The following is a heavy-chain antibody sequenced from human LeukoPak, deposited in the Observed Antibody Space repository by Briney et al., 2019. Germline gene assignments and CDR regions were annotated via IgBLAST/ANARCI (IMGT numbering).Heavy chain of an antibody. CDR3: ARRVPADYYDSSGYYYVFDY. V-gene: IGHV4-38-2*02. CDR2: IFHSGST. D-gene: IGHD3-22*01. J-gene: IGHJ4*02. Sequence: SETLTLTCTVSGDSINNDYYWGWIRQPPGKGLEWIGNIFHSGSTYYKPSLKSRVTISVDTSKNQFSLKLSSVTAADTAVYYCARRVPADYYDSSGYYYVFDYWGQGTLVTVSS. CDR1: GDSINNDYY.